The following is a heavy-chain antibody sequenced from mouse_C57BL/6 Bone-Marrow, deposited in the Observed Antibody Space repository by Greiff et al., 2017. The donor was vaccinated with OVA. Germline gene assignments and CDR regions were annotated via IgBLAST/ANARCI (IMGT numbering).Heavy chain of an antibody. V-gene: IGHV1-26*01. CDR2: INPNNGGT. D-gene: IGHD1-1*01. CDR1: GYTFTDYY. Sequence: EVQLQQSGPELVKPGASVKISCKASGYTFTDYYMNWVKQSHGKSLEWIGDINPNNGGTSYNQKFKGKATLTVDKSSSTAYMELRSLTSEDSAVYYCASRGFPVVVSDYWGQGTTLTVSS. CDR3: ASRGFPVVVSDY. J-gene: IGHJ2*01.